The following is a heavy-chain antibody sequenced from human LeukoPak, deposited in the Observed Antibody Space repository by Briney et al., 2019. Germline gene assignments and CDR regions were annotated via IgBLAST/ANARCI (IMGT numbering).Heavy chain of an antibody. D-gene: IGHD4-17*01. CDR1: GFSFISYG. Sequence: GGSLRLSCAASGFSFISYGMHWVRQAPGKGLEWVRVISDDGGSKDYADSVKGRFTISRDNSKDTLYLQMNSLRAEDTAVYYCAKRPSDYGDYVSYFDYWGQGTLVTVSS. J-gene: IGHJ4*02. CDR2: ISDDGGSK. CDR3: AKRPSDYGDYVSYFDY. V-gene: IGHV3-30*18.